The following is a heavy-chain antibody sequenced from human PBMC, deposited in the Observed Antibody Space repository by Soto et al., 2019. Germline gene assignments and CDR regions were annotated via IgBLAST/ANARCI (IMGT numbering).Heavy chain of an antibody. CDR1: GFTFSDHY. V-gene: IGHV3-72*01. D-gene: IGHD6-19*01. CDR2: IKNKANSYST. CDR3: ARDSGRGWSNFDF. J-gene: IGHJ4*02. Sequence: PGGSLRLSCAASGFTFSDHYMDWVHQAPGKGLEWVGRIKNKANSYSTEYAASVTGRFTISRDDSKNLLYLQMNSLKTEDTAVYYCARDSGRGWSNFDFWGQGTLVTVSS.